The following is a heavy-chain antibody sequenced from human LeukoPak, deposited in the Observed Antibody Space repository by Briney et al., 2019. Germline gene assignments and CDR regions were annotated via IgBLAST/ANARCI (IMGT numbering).Heavy chain of an antibody. V-gene: IGHV3-7*03. CDR3: AREQYYDILTGYYGPYYFDY. CDR1: GFTFSSYW. CDR2: IKQDGSET. D-gene: IGHD3-9*01. J-gene: IGHJ4*02. Sequence: GGSLRLSCAASGFTFSSYWMSWVRQAPGKGLEWVANIKQDGSETYYVDSVKGRFTISRDNAKNSLYLQMNSLRAEDTAVYYCAREQYYDILTGYYGPYYFDYWGQGTLVTVSS.